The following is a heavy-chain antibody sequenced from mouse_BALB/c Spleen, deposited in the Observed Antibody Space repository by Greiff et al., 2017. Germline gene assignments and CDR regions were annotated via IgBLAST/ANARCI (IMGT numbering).Heavy chain of an antibody. CDR3: AREGFYDGRAMDY. D-gene: IGHD2-3*01. CDR1: GFTFSSYA. V-gene: IGHV5-9-4*01. J-gene: IGHJ4*01. CDR2: ISSGGSYT. Sequence: EVKLVESGGGLVKPGGSLKLSCAASGFTFSSYAMSWVRQSPEKRLEWVAEISSGGSYTYYPDTVTGRFTISRDNAKNTLYLEMSSLRSEDTAMYYCAREGFYDGRAMDYWGQGTSVTVSS.